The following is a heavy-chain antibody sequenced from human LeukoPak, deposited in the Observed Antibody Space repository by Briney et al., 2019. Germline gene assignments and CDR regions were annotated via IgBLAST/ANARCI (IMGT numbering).Heavy chain of an antibody. D-gene: IGHD6-13*01. J-gene: IGHJ5*02. CDR1: GGSISSYY. Sequence: PSQTLSLTCTVSGGSISSYYWSWIRQPPGKGVEWVGYIYYSGSTNYNPSLKSRVTISVDTSKNQFSLKLSSVTAADTAVYYCARAEGYSSSWSGFDPWGQGTLVTVSS. CDR2: IYYSGST. CDR3: ARAEGYSSSWSGFDP. V-gene: IGHV4-59*01.